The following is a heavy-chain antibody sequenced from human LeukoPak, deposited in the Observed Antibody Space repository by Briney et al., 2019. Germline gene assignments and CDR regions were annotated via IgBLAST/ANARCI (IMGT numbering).Heavy chain of an antibody. CDR3: ARLGLYCTGGSCYFGDY. D-gene: IGHD2-15*01. J-gene: IGHJ4*02. CDR2: ISHTGRT. Sequence: SETLSLTCAVYGGSLTDYYGSWVRQPPGKGREWIGEISHTGRTNYSPPFKSRVTISVDTSKNQFSLKLTSVTAADTAVYYCARLGLYCTGGSCYFGDYWGQGTLVSVS. CDR1: GGSLTDYY. V-gene: IGHV4-34*01.